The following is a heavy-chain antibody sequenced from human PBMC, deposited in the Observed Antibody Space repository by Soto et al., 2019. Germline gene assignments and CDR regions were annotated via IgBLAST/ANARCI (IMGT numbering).Heavy chain of an antibody. D-gene: IGHD5-12*01. Sequence: RASVKVSCKASGYTFTSYGISWVRQAPGQGLEWMGWISAYNGNTNYAQKLQGRVTMTTDTSTSTAYMELRSLRSDDTAVYYCGRDLGYIVATIDDYWGQGTLVTVSS. J-gene: IGHJ4*02. V-gene: IGHV1-18*01. CDR3: GRDLGYIVATIDDY. CDR1: GYTFTSYG. CDR2: ISAYNGNT.